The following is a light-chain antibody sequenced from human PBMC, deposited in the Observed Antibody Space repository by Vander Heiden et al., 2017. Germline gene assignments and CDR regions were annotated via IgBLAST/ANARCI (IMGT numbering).Light chain of an antibody. V-gene: IGLV4-69*01. CDR3: QTWGTGIRV. CDR2: VNSDGSH. CDR1: SRHSSYA. J-gene: IGLJ2*01. Sequence: QLVLTQSPSASASLGASVTLTCTLSSRHSSYAIAWHQQQPEKGPRYLMKVNSDGSHSKGDGIPDRFSGSSSGAERYLTISSLQSEDEADYYCQTWGTGIRVFGGGTKLTVL.